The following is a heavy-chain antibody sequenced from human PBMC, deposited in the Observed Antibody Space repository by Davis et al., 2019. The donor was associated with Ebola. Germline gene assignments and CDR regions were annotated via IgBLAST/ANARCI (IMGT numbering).Heavy chain of an antibody. CDR3: VIITMT. CDR2: VNPNDGTT. V-gene: IGHV1-46*02. CDR1: GYTFNTNY. D-gene: IGHD2-21*02. J-gene: IGHJ4*02. Sequence: AASVKVSCKASGYTFNTNYMNWVRQAPGQGLEWMGVVNPNDGTTTYAQRFRDRVTMTRDTSTSTVYMELSSLRSDDTAVYFCVIITMTWGQGTLVTVSS.